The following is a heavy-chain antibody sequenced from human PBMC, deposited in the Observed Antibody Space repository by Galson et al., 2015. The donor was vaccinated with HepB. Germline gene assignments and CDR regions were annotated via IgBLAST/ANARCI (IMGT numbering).Heavy chain of an antibody. Sequence: SLRLSCAASGFTVSSNYMNWVRQAPGKGLKWVSVIYTSGSTYYADSVKGRFTISRDNSKNTLYLQMNSLRAEDTAVYYCAREPPLGMVRGVKAAFDYWGQGTVVTVSS. V-gene: IGHV3-66*01. CDR2: IYTSGST. J-gene: IGHJ4*02. CDR1: GFTVSSNY. D-gene: IGHD3-10*01. CDR3: AREPPLGMVRGVKAAFDY.